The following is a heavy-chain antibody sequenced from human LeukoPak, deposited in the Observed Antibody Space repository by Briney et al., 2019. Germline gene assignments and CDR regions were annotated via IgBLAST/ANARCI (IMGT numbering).Heavy chain of an antibody. CDR1: GFTFSSYW. V-gene: IGHV3-7*01. CDR2: ISQDVSHK. Sequence: GGSLRLSCAASGFTFSSYWMSWVRQAPGKGLQSVAYISQDVSHKYYVDSVKGRFTISRDNAKNSLHLEMNSLGAEDTALYYCARVGYNGWNFENWGQGTQVTVSS. J-gene: IGHJ4*02. D-gene: IGHD5-12*01. CDR3: ARVGYNGWNFEN.